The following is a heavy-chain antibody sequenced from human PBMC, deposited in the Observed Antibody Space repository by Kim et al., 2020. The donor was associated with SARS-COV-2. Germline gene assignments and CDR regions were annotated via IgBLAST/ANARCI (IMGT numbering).Heavy chain of an antibody. CDR3: ARDGFGERYMDV. D-gene: IGHD3-10*01. CDR1: GYIFTSYY. V-gene: IGHV1-46*01. CDR2: INPSGGST. Sequence: ASVKVSCKASGYIFTSYYMHWVRQAPGQGLEWMGIINPSGGSTSYAQKFQGRVTMTRDTSTSTVYMELSSLRSEDTAVYYCARDGFGERYMDVWGKGTTVTVSS. J-gene: IGHJ6*03.